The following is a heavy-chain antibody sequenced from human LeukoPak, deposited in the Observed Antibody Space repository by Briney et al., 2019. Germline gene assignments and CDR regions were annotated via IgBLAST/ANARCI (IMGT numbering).Heavy chain of an antibody. Sequence: GGSLRLSCAASGFTFSSYGMHWVRQAPGKGLEWVAVIWFDGSNKYYADSVKGRFTISRGNSKNTLYLQMNSLRAEDTAVYYCARDRDWGCSYCSYWGQGTLVTVSS. J-gene: IGHJ4*02. CDR2: IWFDGSNK. CDR1: GFTFSSYG. V-gene: IGHV3-33*01. D-gene: IGHD7-27*01. CDR3: ARDRDWGCSYCSY.